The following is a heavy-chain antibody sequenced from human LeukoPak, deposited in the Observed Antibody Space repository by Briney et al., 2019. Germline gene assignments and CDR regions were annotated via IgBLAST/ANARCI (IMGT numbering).Heavy chain of an antibody. J-gene: IGHJ5*02. V-gene: IGHV1-2*02. D-gene: IGHD1-1*01. Sequence: ASVKVSCKASGYTFTGYYMHWVRQAPGQGLEWMGWINPNGGGTNYAQKFQGRVTMTRDTSICTAYMELSRLRSDDTAVYYCATTGTSGPNWFDPWGQGTLVTVSS. CDR3: ATTGTSGPNWFDP. CDR2: INPNGGGT. CDR1: GYTFTGYY.